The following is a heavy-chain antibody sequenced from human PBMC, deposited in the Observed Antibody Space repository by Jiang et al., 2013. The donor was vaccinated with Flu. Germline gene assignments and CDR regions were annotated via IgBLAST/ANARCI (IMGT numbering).Heavy chain of an antibody. CDR1: AFTFTNYY. CDR2: INPSGGST. CDR3: ARDPGSAVVAAPYFDY. V-gene: IGHV1-46*01. J-gene: IGHJ4*02. D-gene: IGHD3-22*01. Sequence: SGAEVKKPGASVRVSCKASAFTFTNYYIHWVRQAPGQGLEWMGIINPSGGSTTYAQRFQGRVSMTRDTSTSTVYMELSDLRSEDTAVYFCARDPGSAVVAAPYFDYWGQGTLVTVSS.